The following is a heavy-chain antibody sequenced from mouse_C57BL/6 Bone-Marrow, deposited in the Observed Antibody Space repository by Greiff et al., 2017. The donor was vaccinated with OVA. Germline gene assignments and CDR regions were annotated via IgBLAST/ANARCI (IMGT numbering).Heavy chain of an antibody. D-gene: IGHD2-5*01. CDR3: ARQSNYEAMDY. CDR2: ISSGGSYT. CDR1: GFTFSSYG. Sequence: DVKLVESGGDLVKPGGSLKLSCAASGFTFSSYGMSWVRQTPDKRLEWVATISSGGSYTYYPDSVKGRFTISRDNAKNTLYLQMSSLKSEDTAMYYCARQSNYEAMDYWGQGTSVTVSS. J-gene: IGHJ4*01. V-gene: IGHV5-6*02.